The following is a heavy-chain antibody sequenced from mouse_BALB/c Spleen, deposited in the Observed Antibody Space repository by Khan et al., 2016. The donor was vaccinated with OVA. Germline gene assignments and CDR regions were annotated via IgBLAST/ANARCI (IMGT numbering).Heavy chain of an antibody. V-gene: IGHV1-5*01. CDR2: IYPGNSDT. D-gene: IGHD2-2*01. J-gene: IGHJ3*01. CDR3: TRFGYLFAY. CDR1: GYTFTSYW. Sequence: VQLKESGTVLARPGTSVKMSCKASGYTFTSYWMHWVKQRPGKGLEWIGAIYPGNSDTSYNQKFKGKAKLTAVESTSTAYMELSSLTNEDSAVYYCTRFGYLFAYWGQGTLVTVSA.